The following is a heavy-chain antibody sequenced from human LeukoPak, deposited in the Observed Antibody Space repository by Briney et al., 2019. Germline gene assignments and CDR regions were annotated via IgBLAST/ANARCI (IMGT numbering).Heavy chain of an antibody. CDR1: GFSFSNYA. D-gene: IGHD5-24*01. V-gene: IGHV3-23*01. CDR2: IGGSGGGT. J-gene: IGHJ3*02. CDR3: AKDWGYREMATDVWDAFDI. Sequence: AGGSLRLSCAASGFSFSNYAMNWVRQAPGKGLGWVSVIGGSGGGTYYADSVKGRFTISRDNSKNTLYLQMNSLGAEDTAVYYCAKDWGYREMATDVWDAFDIWGQGTMVTVSS.